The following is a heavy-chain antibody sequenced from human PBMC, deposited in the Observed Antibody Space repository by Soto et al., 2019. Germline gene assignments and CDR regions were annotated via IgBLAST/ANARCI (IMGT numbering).Heavy chain of an antibody. Sequence: QVQLVESGGGVVQPGRSLRLSCAASGFTFSSYGMHWVRQAPGKGLEWVAVIWYDGSNKYYADSVRGRFTISRDNSKNTLYLQMNSLRAGDTAMYYCARGQFDDSSGGFDYWGQGALVTVSS. CDR2: IWYDGSNK. CDR3: ARGQFDDSSGGFDY. J-gene: IGHJ4*02. CDR1: GFTFSSYG. D-gene: IGHD3-22*01. V-gene: IGHV3-33*01.